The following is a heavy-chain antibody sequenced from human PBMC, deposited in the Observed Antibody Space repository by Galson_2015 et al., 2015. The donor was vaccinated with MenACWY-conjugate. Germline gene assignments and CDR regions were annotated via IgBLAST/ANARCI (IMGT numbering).Heavy chain of an antibody. Sequence: QSGAEVKQPGASVRVSCKASGYTFTDHGVTWVRQAPGQGLEWMGWINTYNGNTDYAQKLQGRVTLTTDTSTSTAYMDLRSLRSDDTAVYYCAREYVGIGSYCDYWGQGTLVIVSS. CDR2: INTYNGNT. D-gene: IGHD7-27*01. V-gene: IGHV1-18*01. CDR3: AREYVGIGSYCDY. CDR1: GYTFTDHG. J-gene: IGHJ4*02.